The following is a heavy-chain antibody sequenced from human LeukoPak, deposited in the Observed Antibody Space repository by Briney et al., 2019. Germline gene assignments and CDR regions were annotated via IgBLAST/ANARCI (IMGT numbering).Heavy chain of an antibody. J-gene: IGHJ4*02. Sequence: ASVKVSCKASGGTFTSYAISWVRQAPGQGLEWMGGIIPIFGTANYAQKFQGRVTITADESTSTAYMELSSLRSEDTAVYYCARGGITIFGVVYYFDYWGQGTLVTVSS. CDR3: ARGGITIFGVVYYFDY. D-gene: IGHD3-3*01. CDR1: GGTFTSYA. CDR2: IIPIFGTA. V-gene: IGHV1-69*01.